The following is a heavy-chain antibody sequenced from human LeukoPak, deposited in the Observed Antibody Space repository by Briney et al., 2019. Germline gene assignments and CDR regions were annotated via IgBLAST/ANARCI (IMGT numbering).Heavy chain of an antibody. V-gene: IGHV3-30*19. CDR3: ARVGGYSFGLGGGLDS. CDR2: ISYDGTNQ. J-gene: IGHJ4*02. CDR1: GFTFSSYG. D-gene: IGHD5-18*01. Sequence: PGGSLRLSCAASGFTFSSYGMHWVRQAPGKGLEWVAVISYDGTNQYYADSVKGRFTVSRDNSKNTLYLQMNSLRAEDTAVFYCARVGGYSFGLGGGLDSWGQGTLVTVSS.